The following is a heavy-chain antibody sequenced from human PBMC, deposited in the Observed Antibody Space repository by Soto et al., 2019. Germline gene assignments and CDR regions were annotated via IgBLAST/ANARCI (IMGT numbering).Heavy chain of an antibody. J-gene: IGHJ4*02. CDR1: GFTVSSEY. CDR2: IYSGGNT. D-gene: IGHD1-26*01. CDR3: ARASGSRLFDY. V-gene: IGHV3-53*01. Sequence: VGSLRLSCAASGFTVSSEYMSWVRQAPGKGLEWVSVIYSGGNTYYADSVKGRFTISRDTSKNTLHLQMNSLRAEDTAVYYCARASGSRLFDYWGQGALVTVSS.